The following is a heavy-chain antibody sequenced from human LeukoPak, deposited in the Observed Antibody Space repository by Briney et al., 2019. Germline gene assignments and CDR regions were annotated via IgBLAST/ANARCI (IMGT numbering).Heavy chain of an antibody. CDR1: GGSFSGYY. CDR3: ARGLSQPKNLDAFDI. CDR2: INHSGST. Sequence: SETLSLTCAVYGGSFSGYYWSWIRQPPGKGLEWIGEINHSGSTNYNPSLKSRVTISVDTSKNQFSLKLSSVTAADTAVYYCARGLSQPKNLDAFDIWGQGTMVTVSS. V-gene: IGHV4-34*01. D-gene: IGHD1-1*01. J-gene: IGHJ3*02.